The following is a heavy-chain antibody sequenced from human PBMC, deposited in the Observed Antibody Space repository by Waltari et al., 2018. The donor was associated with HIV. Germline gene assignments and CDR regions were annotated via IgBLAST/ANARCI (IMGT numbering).Heavy chain of an antibody. CDR3: ARGGWGYCGGDCYSPDY. CDR1: GFTFSSYW. D-gene: IGHD2-21*02. Sequence: EVQLVESGGGLVQPGGSLRLSCAASGFTFSSYWMHWVRQAPGKGLVGVSRINSDGSSTSYADSVKGRFTISRDNAKNTLYLQMNSLRAEDTAVYYCARGGWGYCGGDCYSPDYWGQGTLVTVSS. CDR2: INSDGSST. V-gene: IGHV3-74*01. J-gene: IGHJ4*02.